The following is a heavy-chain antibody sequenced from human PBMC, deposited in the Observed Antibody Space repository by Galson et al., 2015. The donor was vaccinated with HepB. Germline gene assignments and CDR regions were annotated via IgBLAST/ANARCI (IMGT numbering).Heavy chain of an antibody. CDR2: TYYRSKWYN. CDR3: ARDRILAAAGTDAFDI. Sequence: CAISGDSVSSNSAAWNWIRQSPSRGLEWLGRTYYRSKWYNDYAVSVKSRITINPDTSKNQFSLQLSSVTAADTAVYYCARDRILAAAGTDAFDIWGQGTMVTVSS. V-gene: IGHV6-1*01. CDR1: GDSVSSNSAA. J-gene: IGHJ3*02. D-gene: IGHD6-13*01.